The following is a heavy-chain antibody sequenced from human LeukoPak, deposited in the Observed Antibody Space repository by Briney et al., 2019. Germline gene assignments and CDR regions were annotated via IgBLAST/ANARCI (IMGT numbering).Heavy chain of an antibody. Sequence: ASVKVSCKASGYTFTGYYMHWVRQAPGQGLEWMGWINPNSGGTNYAQKFQGRVTMTRETSISTAYMELSRLRSDDTAEYYCVRGGYYDILTGYLNYWGQGTLVTVSS. D-gene: IGHD3-9*01. CDR1: GYTFTGYY. CDR2: INPNSGGT. J-gene: IGHJ4*02. V-gene: IGHV1-2*02. CDR3: VRGGYYDILTGYLNY.